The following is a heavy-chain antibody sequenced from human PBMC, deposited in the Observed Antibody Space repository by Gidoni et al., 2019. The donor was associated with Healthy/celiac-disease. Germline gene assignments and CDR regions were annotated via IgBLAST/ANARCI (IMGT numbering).Heavy chain of an antibody. V-gene: IGHV4-39*07. CDR3: ARDIAADRRYYYYGMDV. CDR1: GGSISSSSYY. D-gene: IGHD6-13*01. J-gene: IGHJ6*02. CDR2: IYYSGST. Sequence: QLQLQESGPGLVKPSETLSLTCTVSGGSISSSSYYWGWIRQPPGKGLEWIGSIYYSGSTYYNPSLKSRVTISVDTSKNQFSLKLSSVTAADTAVYYCARDIAADRRYYYYGMDVWGQGTTVTVSS.